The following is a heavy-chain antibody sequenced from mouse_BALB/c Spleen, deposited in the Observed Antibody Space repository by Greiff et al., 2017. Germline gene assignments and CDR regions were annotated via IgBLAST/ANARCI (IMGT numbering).Heavy chain of an antibody. V-gene: IGHV1-54*03. D-gene: IGHD2-14*01. CDR2: INPGSGGT. CDR3: AREVRRGKNAMDY. CDR1: GYAFTNYL. J-gene: IGHJ4*01. Sequence: QVQLKESGAELVRPGTSVKVSCKASGYAFTNYLIEWVKQRPGQGLVWIGVINPGSGGTNYNEKFKGKATLTADKSSSTAYMQLSSLTSDDSAVYFCAREVRRGKNAMDYWGQGTAVTVSS.